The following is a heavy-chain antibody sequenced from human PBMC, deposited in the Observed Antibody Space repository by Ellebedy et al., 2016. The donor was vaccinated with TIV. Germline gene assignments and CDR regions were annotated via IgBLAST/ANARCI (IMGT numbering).Heavy chain of an antibody. D-gene: IGHD2-2*02. CDR2: MNPNSGNT. CDR3: ARSRRGPAARPYYYYYMDV. V-gene: IGHV1-8*01. J-gene: IGHJ6*03. Sequence: ASVKVSCXASGYTFTSYDINWVRQATGQGLEWMGWMNPNSGNTGYAQKFQGRVTMTRNTSISTAYMELSSLRSEDTAVYYCARSRRGPAARPYYYYYMDVWGKGTTVTVSS. CDR1: GYTFTSYD.